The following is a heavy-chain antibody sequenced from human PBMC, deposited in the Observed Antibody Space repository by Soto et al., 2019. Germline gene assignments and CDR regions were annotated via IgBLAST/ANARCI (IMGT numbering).Heavy chain of an antibody. Sequence: GESLKISCKGSGYSFTSYWIGWVRQMPGKGLEWMGIIYPGDSDTRYSPSFQGQVTISADKSISTAYLQWSSLKASDTAMYYCARHFKPKLERHLPIDYWGQGNLVTVSS. CDR3: ARHFKPKLERHLPIDY. CDR2: IYPGDSDT. V-gene: IGHV5-51*01. J-gene: IGHJ4*02. D-gene: IGHD1-1*01. CDR1: GYSFTSYW.